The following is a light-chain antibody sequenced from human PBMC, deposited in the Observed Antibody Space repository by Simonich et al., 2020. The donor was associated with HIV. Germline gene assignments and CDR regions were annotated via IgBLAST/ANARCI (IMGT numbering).Light chain of an antibody. CDR3: QHYSNAPRT. Sequence: DIVMTQSPDSLAVSMGERATINCKYSQSVIHSYTNKNYLAWYQQRPGPPPKLLIYWASTRESGVPDRFSGSGSGTDFTLTISSLQAEDVAVYYCQHYSNAPRTFGQGTKVEIK. CDR1: QSVIHSYTNKNY. CDR2: WAS. V-gene: IGKV4-1*01. J-gene: IGKJ1*01.